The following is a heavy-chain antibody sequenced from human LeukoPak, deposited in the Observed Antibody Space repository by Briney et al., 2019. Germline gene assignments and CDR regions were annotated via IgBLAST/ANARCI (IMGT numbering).Heavy chain of an antibody. J-gene: IGHJ4*02. V-gene: IGHV3-33*01. CDR2: IWYDGSNK. Sequence: GGSLRLSCVASGFTFSSYGMHWVRQAPGKGLEWVAVIWYDGSNKYYADSVKGRFTISRDNSKNTLYLQMNSLRAEDTAVYYCARDGGYSGYVLYYFDYWGQGTLVTVSS. CDR1: GFTFSSYG. D-gene: IGHD5-12*01. CDR3: ARDGGYSGYVLYYFDY.